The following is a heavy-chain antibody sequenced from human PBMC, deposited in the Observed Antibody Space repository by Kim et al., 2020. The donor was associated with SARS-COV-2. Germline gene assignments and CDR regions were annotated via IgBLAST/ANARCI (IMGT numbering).Heavy chain of an antibody. J-gene: IGHJ4*02. Sequence: ASVKVSCKASGYTFTSYAMNWVRQAPGQGLEWMGWINTNTGNPTYAQGFTGRFVFSLDTSVSTAYLQISSLKAEDTAVYYCASGVVGRYDILTGYFPYDYWGQGTLVTVSS. V-gene: IGHV7-4-1*02. CDR2: INTNTGNP. CDR3: ASGVVGRYDILTGYFPYDY. CDR1: GYTFTSYA. D-gene: IGHD3-9*01.